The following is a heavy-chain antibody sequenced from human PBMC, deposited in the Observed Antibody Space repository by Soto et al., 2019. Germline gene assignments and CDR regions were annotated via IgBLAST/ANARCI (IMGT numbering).Heavy chain of an antibody. D-gene: IGHD4-17*01. CDR1: GYTFTSYA. Sequence: QVQLVQSGAEEKKPGASVKVSCKASGYTFTSYAIHWVRQAPGQRLEWMGWINAANDNTKYSQKFEGRVTITRDTSASTAYMELSSLRSEDTAVYYCARDRRYGDFLEYWGQGTLVIVSS. CDR3: ARDRRYGDFLEY. V-gene: IGHV1-3*05. CDR2: INAANDNT. J-gene: IGHJ4*02.